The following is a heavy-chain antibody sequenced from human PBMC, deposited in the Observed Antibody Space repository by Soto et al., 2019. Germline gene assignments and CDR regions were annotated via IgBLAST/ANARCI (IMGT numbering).Heavy chain of an antibody. CDR1: GFTFDDYA. J-gene: IGHJ4*02. Sequence: GGSLRLSCAASGFTFDDYAMHWVRQAPGKGLEWVSGISWNSGSIGYADSVKGRFTISRDNAKNSLYLQMNSLRAEDTALYYCAKDISAVAGPFDYWGQGTLVTVSS. CDR3: AKDISAVAGPFDY. CDR2: ISWNSGSI. V-gene: IGHV3-9*01. D-gene: IGHD6-19*01.